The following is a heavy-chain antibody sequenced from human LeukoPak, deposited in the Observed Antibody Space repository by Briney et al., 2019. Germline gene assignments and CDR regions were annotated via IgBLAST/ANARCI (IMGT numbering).Heavy chain of an antibody. V-gene: IGHV4-59*08. Sequence: SETLSLTCTVSGGSISGYYWSWIRQSPGKGLEWIGYIYYSGGTNYNPSLKSRVAISGDTSTNQFSLKLSSVTAADTAVYYCARHFYSSSSGLFYFDYWGQGTLVTVSS. CDR3: ARHFYSSSSGLFYFDY. CDR1: GGSISGYY. D-gene: IGHD6-19*01. CDR2: IYYSGGT. J-gene: IGHJ4*02.